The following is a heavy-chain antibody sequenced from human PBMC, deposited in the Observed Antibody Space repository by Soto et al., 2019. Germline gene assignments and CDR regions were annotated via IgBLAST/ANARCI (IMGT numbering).Heavy chain of an antibody. CDR3: ARPRLRIVVVPAPLAP. V-gene: IGHV3-30-3*01. Sequence: GGSLRVSCAASGFTFSSYAMHWVRQAPGKGLEWVAVISYDGSNKYYADSVKGRFTISRDNSKNTLYLQMNSLRAEDTAVYYCARPRLRIVVVPAPLAPWGQGTLVTVSS. J-gene: IGHJ5*01. D-gene: IGHD2-2*01. CDR1: GFTFSSYA. CDR2: ISYDGSNK.